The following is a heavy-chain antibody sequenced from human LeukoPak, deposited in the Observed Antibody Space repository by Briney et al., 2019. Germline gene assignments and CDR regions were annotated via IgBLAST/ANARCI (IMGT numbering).Heavy chain of an antibody. Sequence: RTGGSLRLSCTASGFTFGDYAMSWFRQAPGKGLEWVGFFRSKAYGGTTEYAASVKGRFTISRDDSKSIAYLQMNSLTTEDTAVYYCTTAGSSGWYADYWGQGTLVTVSS. V-gene: IGHV3-49*03. D-gene: IGHD6-19*01. CDR1: GFTFGDYA. J-gene: IGHJ4*02. CDR2: FRSKAYGGTT. CDR3: TTAGSSGWYADY.